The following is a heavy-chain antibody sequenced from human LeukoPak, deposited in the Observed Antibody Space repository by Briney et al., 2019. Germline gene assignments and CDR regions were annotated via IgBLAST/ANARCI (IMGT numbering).Heavy chain of an antibody. V-gene: IGHV3-7*01. J-gene: IGHJ4*02. CDR3: TRGGRLHPQSPY. CDR2: IKQDGSDI. Sequence: PGGSLRLSCAAPGFSFSTYWMSWVRQAPGKGLEWVANIKQDGSDIYYVDSVKGRFIISRDNAKNSLYLQMSSLRAEDTAVYYCTRGGRLHPQSPYWGQGTLVTVSS. CDR1: GFSFSTYW. D-gene: IGHD3-16*01.